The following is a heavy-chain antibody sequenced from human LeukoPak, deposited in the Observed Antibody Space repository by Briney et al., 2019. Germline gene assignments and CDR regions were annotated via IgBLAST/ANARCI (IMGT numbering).Heavy chain of an antibody. D-gene: IGHD6-19*01. J-gene: IGHJ5*02. CDR3: ARSTVAETYNWFDP. CDR2: ISAYNGNT. Sequence: GASVKVSCNCSAYTFTSYGNSWVRQAPGQGHEWMGWISAYNGNTNYAQKLQGRVTMTTDTSTSTAYMEPRSLRSDDTAVYYCARSTVAETYNWFDPWGQGTLVTVSS. CDR1: AYTFTSYG. V-gene: IGHV1-18*01.